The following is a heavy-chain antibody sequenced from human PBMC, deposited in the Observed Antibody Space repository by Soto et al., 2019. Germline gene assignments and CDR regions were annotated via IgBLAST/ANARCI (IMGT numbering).Heavy chain of an antibody. D-gene: IGHD6-6*01. CDR3: ARRARPDFYYMDV. V-gene: IGHV3-64*01. CDR1: GFTLSGYA. J-gene: IGHJ6*03. Sequence: PGGSLRLSCAASGFTLSGYAMDWVRQASGKGLEYVSGISSNGVGTYYANSVQGRFTISRDNSKNTVHLQMGSLRPEDMAVYYCARRARPDFYYMDVWGKGTTVTVSS. CDR2: ISSNGVGT.